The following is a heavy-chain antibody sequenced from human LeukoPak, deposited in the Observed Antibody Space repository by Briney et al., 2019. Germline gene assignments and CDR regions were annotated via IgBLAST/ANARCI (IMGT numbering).Heavy chain of an antibody. CDR1: GGSISSSSYY. V-gene: IGHV4-39*01. CDR2: IYYSGST. CDR3: ARGYYYGSGSYWAGPNWFDP. D-gene: IGHD3-10*01. Sequence: PSETLSLTCTVSGGSISSSSYYWGWIRQPPGKGLEWIGSIYYSGSTYYNPSLKSRVTISVDTSKNQFSLKLSSVTAADTAVYYCARGYYYGSGSYWAGPNWFDPWGQGTLVTVSS. J-gene: IGHJ5*02.